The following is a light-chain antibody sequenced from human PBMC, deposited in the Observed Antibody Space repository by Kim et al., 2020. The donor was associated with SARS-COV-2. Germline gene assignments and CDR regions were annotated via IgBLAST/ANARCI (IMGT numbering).Light chain of an antibody. CDR2: AVS. CDR1: SSDVGGYNY. J-gene: IGLJ3*02. CDR3: CSYAGNYTLV. V-gene: IGLV2-11*01. Sequence: GQSVTSSCTGTSSDVGGYNYVSWYQQHPGKAPKLVIYAVSKRPSGVPDRFSGSKSGNTASLTISGLQAEDEADYYCCSYAGNYTLVFRGGTQLTVL.